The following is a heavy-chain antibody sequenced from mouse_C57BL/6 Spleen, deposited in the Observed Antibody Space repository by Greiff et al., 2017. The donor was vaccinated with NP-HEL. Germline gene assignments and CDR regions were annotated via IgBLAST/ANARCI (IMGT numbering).Heavy chain of an antibody. CDR1: GFNIKDDY. CDR2: IDPENGDT. V-gene: IGHV14-4*01. Sequence: EVQLQQSGAELVRPGASVKLSCTASGFNIKDDYMHWVKQRPEQGLEWIGWIDPENGDTEYASKFKGKATLTVDQSSSTAYMQLNSLTSEDSAVYYCARRDWGYWGQGTTLTVSS. CDR3: ARRDWGY. D-gene: IGHD4-1*01. J-gene: IGHJ2*01.